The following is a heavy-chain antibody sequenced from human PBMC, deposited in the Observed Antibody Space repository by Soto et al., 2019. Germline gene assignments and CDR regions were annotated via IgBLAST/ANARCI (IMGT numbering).Heavy chain of an antibody. D-gene: IGHD1-1*01. CDR2: IYKSGTT. J-gene: IGHJ4*01. CDR3: ATQDSMNWTHDY. Sequence: PSETLSLTCVVAGGSIRNIHALSWVRQTTGKGLEWIGEIYKSGTTDYNPSLKSRVTMSGDKSRNQLSLTLNSVTPAHTAVYYCATQDSMNWTHDYWGHRTLVTVSS. V-gene: IGHV4-4*02. CDR1: GGSIRNIHA.